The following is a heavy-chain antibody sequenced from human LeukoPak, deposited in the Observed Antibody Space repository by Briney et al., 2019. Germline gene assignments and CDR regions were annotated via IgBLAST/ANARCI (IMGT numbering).Heavy chain of an antibody. CDR3: ARTLESYYDPYNWFDP. V-gene: IGHV7-4-1*02. Sequence: ASVKVSCKASGYTFTSYAMNWVRQAPGQGLEWMGWINTNTGNPTYAQGFTGRFVFSLDTSVGTAYLQISSLKAEDTAVYYCARTLESYYDPYNWFDPWGQGTLVTVSS. J-gene: IGHJ5*02. CDR2: INTNTGNP. CDR1: GYTFTSYA. D-gene: IGHD3-3*01.